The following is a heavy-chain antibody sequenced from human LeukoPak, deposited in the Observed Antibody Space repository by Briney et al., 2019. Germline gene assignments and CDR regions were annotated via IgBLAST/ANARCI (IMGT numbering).Heavy chain of an antibody. CDR2: IYYSGST. V-gene: IGHV4-59*01. CDR3: ARADYGDYPPDY. CDR1: GGSIRSYY. Sequence: SETLSLTCTVSGGSIRSYYWSWIRQPPGKGLEWTGYIYYSGSTNYNPSLKSRVTISVDTSKNQFSLKLSSVTAADTAVYYCARADYGDYPPDYWGQGTLVTVSS. J-gene: IGHJ4*02. D-gene: IGHD4-17*01.